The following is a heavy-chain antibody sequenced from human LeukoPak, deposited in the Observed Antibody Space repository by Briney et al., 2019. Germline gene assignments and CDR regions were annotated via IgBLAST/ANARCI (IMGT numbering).Heavy chain of an antibody. J-gene: IGHJ6*03. CDR2: IYYSGST. CDR1: GGSISSYY. Sequence: PSETLSLTCTVSGGSISSYYWSWIRQTPGKGLECIGYIYYSGSTNFNPSLKSRVTISVDTSKNQFSLKMSSVTAADTAVYFCARGGPPGYYYDYYMDVWGKGTTVTISS. CDR3: ARGGPPGYYYDYYMDV. V-gene: IGHV4-59*01.